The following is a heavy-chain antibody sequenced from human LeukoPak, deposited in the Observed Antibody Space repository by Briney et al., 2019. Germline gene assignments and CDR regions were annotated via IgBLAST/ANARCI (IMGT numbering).Heavy chain of an antibody. D-gene: IGHD3-22*01. CDR3: ARDTYDSSAYYSRPFDY. CDR1: GYTFTGYY. Sequence: ASVKVSCKASGYTFTGYYMHWVRQAPGQGLEWMGWINPNSGGTNYAQKFQGRVTMTRDKSISTAYMELSRLSSDETAVYYCARDTYDSSAYYSRPFDYWGQGTLVTVSS. V-gene: IGHV1-2*02. CDR2: INPNSGGT. J-gene: IGHJ4*02.